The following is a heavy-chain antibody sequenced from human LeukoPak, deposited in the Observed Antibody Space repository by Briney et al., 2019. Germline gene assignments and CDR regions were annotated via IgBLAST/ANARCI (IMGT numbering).Heavy chain of an antibody. J-gene: IGHJ4*02. V-gene: IGHV3-66*01. D-gene: IGHD5-12*01. CDR2: IYSGGST. CDR3: ARDPYIGYGLDY. Sequence: PGGSLRLSCAASGFTVSSNYMSWVRQAPGKGLEWVSVIYSGGSTYYADSVKGRFTISRDNAKSSLYLQMNSLRAEDTAVYYCARDPYIGYGLDYWGQGTLVTVSS. CDR1: GFTVSSNY.